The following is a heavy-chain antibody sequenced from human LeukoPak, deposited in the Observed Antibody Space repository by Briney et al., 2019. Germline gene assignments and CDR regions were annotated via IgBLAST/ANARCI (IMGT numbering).Heavy chain of an antibody. J-gene: IGHJ4*02. CDR1: GFIFSSYG. D-gene: IGHD5-12*01. CDR2: IWYDGTTK. Sequence: PGGSLRLSCAASGFIFSSYGMHWVRQAPGKGLEWVAVIWYDGTTKYYADSVKGRFTISRDNSKNTVSMQMNSLRVEDTAVYYCARDRVATSLGNLDYWGQGTQVTVSS. V-gene: IGHV3-33*01. CDR3: ARDRVATSLGNLDY.